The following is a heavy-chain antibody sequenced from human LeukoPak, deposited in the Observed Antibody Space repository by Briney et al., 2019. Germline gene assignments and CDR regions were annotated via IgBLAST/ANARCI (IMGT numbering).Heavy chain of an antibody. CDR2: ISSSGSTI. V-gene: IGHV3-48*03. D-gene: IGHD3-3*01. CDR1: GFTFSSYE. Sequence: GGSLRLSCAASGFTFSSYEMNWVRQAPGKGLEWVSYISSSGSTIYYADSVKGRFTISRYNAKNSLYLQMNSLRAEDTAVYYCARALLPVRFLGYYGMDVWGQGTTVTVSS. J-gene: IGHJ6*02. CDR3: ARALLPVRFLGYYGMDV.